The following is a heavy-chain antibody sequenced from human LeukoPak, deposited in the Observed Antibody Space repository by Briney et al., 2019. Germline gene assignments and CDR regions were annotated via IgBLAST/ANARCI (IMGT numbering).Heavy chain of an antibody. Sequence: PSETLSLTCAVSGGSISSGGYSWSWIRQPPGKGLEWIGYIYYSGSTYYNPSLKSRVTISVDTSKNQFSLKLSSVTAADTAVYYCASLMDTAMVTSSPHDAFDIWGQGTMVTVSS. V-gene: IGHV4-30-4*08. CDR2: IYYSGST. D-gene: IGHD5-18*01. J-gene: IGHJ3*02. CDR3: ASLMDTAMVTSSPHDAFDI. CDR1: GGSISSGGYS.